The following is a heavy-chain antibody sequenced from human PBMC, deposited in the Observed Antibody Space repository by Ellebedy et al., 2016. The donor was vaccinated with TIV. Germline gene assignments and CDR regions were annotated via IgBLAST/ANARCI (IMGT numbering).Heavy chain of an antibody. CDR2: IDSDGHTT. Sequence: GESLKISCTVSGFTFSYYWMHWVRQAPGKGLEWVSRIDSDGHTTRYADLVEGRFTISRDNAKNSLYLQMNSLRVEDTAVYYCARDSDFSSSWYGNAFDIWGQGTMVTVSS. CDR1: GFTFSYYW. D-gene: IGHD6-13*01. V-gene: IGHV3-74*01. CDR3: ARDSDFSSSWYGNAFDI. J-gene: IGHJ3*02.